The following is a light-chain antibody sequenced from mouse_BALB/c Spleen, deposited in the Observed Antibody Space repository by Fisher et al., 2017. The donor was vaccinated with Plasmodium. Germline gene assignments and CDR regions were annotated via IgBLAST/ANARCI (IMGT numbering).Light chain of an antibody. J-gene: IGKJ5*01. CDR1: QSTSNN. CDR2: YAS. Sequence: DIVLTQTPVTLSVTPGDSVSLSCRVSQSTSNNLHWYQQKSHASPRLLIKYASQSISGIPSRFSGSGSGTDFTLSINSVETEDVGMYFCQQSNSWPLTFGAGTKLELK. CDR3: QQSNSWPLT. V-gene: IGKV5-43*01.